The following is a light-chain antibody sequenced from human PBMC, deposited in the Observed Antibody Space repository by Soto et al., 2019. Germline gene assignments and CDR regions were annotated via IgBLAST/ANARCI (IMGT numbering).Light chain of an antibody. CDR1: SSNIGNNY. CDR3: GTWDSSLSAVV. Sequence: QSVLTQPPSLSGTPGQKVTISCSGSSSNIGNNYVSWYQQLPGTAPKLLIYDNNKRPSGIPDRFSGSKSGTSATLGITGLQTGDEADYYCGTWDSSLSAVVFGGGTKLTVL. V-gene: IGLV1-51*01. CDR2: DNN. J-gene: IGLJ2*01.